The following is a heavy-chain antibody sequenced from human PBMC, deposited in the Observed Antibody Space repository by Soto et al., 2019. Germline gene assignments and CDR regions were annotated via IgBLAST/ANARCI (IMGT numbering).Heavy chain of an antibody. CDR1: GGSIFSSGHY. CDR2: IYYSGST. Sequence: SETLSLTCTVSGGSIFSSGHYWSWIRQSPGKGLEWIGYIYYSGSTNYNPSLKSRVTISIDTSKNQFSLKLSSVTAADTAAYYCARDLIGAGTSSPHYNWLDPSGQGTLVTVSS. J-gene: IGHJ5*02. D-gene: IGHD6-19*01. CDR3: ARDLIGAGTSSPHYNWLDP. V-gene: IGHV4-61*08.